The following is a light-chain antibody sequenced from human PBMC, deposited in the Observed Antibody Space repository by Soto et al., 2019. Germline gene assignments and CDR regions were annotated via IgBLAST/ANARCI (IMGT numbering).Light chain of an antibody. Sequence: EIVLTQSPGTLSLSPGERATLSCRASQSVGKNFLAWYQQKPGQAPRFLIYGASSRATGSPERFSGSGSGTDFTLTISRLEPEDFAVDYCQQYASSPRTFGQGTKVEIK. CDR3: QQYASSPRT. CDR2: GAS. J-gene: IGKJ1*01. CDR1: QSVGKNF. V-gene: IGKV3-20*01.